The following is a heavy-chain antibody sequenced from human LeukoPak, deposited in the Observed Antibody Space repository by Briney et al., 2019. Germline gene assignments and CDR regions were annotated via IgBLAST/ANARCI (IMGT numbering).Heavy chain of an antibody. J-gene: IGHJ4*02. CDR2: INPSGGST. V-gene: IGHV1-46*01. Sequence: ASVKVSCKASGYTFTGYYMHWVRQAPGQGLEWMGIINPSGGSTSYAQKFQGRVTMTRDTSTSTVYMELSSLRSDDTAVYYCARGGSSGWRTPNDDYWGQGTLVTVSS. D-gene: IGHD6-19*01. CDR1: GYTFTGYY. CDR3: ARGGSSGWRTPNDDY.